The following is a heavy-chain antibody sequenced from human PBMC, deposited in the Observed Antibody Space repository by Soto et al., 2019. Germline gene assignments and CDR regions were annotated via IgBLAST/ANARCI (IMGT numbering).Heavy chain of an antibody. CDR2: IYKSATT. J-gene: IGHJ5*02. Sequence: SETLSLTCSVSGDSISNLDYFWAWIRQPPGQALEYIGYIYKSATTYYNPSFESRVAISVDTSKSQFSLNVTSVTAADTAVYFCARGRYCLTGRCFPNWFDPWGQGALVTVSS. CDR3: ARGRYCLTGRCFPNWFDP. D-gene: IGHD7-27*01. CDR1: GDSISNLDYF. V-gene: IGHV4-30-4*01.